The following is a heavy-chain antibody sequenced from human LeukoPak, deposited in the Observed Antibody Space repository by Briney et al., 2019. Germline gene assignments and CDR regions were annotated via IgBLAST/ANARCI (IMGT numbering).Heavy chain of an antibody. Sequence: SVTVSCKASAGTFSSYAISWVRQAPGQGLEWMGGIIPIFGTANYAQKFQGRVTITADESTSTAYMELSSLRSEDTAVYYCARVVRGDILTGYYTLDYWGQGTLVTVSS. CDR1: AGTFSSYA. CDR3: ARVVRGDILTGYYTLDY. J-gene: IGHJ4*02. D-gene: IGHD3-9*01. V-gene: IGHV1-69*01. CDR2: IIPIFGTA.